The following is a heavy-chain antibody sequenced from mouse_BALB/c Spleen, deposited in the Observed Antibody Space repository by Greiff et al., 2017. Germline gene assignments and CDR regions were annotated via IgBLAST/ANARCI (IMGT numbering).Heavy chain of an antibody. D-gene: IGHD1-1*01. CDR3: ARKGGYYGSSYEAWFAY. V-gene: IGHV1-87*01. Sequence: VQLQESGAELARPGASVKLSCKASGYTFTSYWMQWVKQRPGQGLEWIGAIYPGDGDTRYTQKFKGKATLTADKSSSTAYMQLSSLASEDSAVYYCARKGGYYGSSYEAWFAYWGQGTLVTVSA. J-gene: IGHJ3*01. CDR2: IYPGDGDT. CDR1: GYTFTSYW.